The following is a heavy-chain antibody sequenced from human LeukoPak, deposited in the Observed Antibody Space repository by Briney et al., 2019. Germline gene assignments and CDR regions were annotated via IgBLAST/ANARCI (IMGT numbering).Heavy chain of an antibody. CDR1: GGSISSSSYY. CDR2: IYYSGSS. V-gene: IGHV4-39*01. Sequence: PSETLSLTCTGSGGSISSSSYYWGWMRQPPGTGLEWIGSIYYSGSSYYNPSLKSRVTISVDTSKNQFSLKLSSVTAADTAVYYCARHSSSYRLFDYWGQGTLVTVSS. D-gene: IGHD6-6*01. J-gene: IGHJ4*02. CDR3: ARHSSSYRLFDY.